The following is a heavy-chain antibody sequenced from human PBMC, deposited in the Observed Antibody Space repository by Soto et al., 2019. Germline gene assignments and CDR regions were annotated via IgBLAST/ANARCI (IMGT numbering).Heavy chain of an antibody. CDR2: ISYDGRNK. D-gene: IGHD2-21*01. V-gene: IGHV3-30*18. Sequence: QVQLVESGGGVVQPGRSLRLSCAASGFTFSSYGMHWVRQAPGKGLEWVAVISYDGRNKYYADSVKGRFTISRDNSKNTLYLQMNSLRADDTAVYYCAKDQSVGVVVIAYAFDIWGQGTMVTVSS. CDR3: AKDQSVGVVVIAYAFDI. J-gene: IGHJ3*02. CDR1: GFTFSSYG.